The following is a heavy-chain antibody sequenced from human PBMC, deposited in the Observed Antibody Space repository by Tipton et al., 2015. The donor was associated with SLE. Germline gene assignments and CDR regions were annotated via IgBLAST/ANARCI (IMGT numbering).Heavy chain of an antibody. D-gene: IGHD2-8*01. J-gene: IGHJ4*02. CDR3: ARGLGLTLYY. CDR2: INSDGSST. V-gene: IGHV3-74*01. Sequence: SLRLSCAAYGFTFSAFWMHWVRQATGQGLVWVSLINSDGSSTTYADSVKGRFTISRDNAKNTLYLQMNSLRAGDTAVYYCARGLGLTLYYWGQGTLVTVSS. CDR1: GFTFSAFW.